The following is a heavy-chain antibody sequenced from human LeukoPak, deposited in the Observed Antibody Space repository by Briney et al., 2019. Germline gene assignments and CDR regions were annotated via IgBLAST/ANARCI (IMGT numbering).Heavy chain of an antibody. J-gene: IGHJ5*02. Sequence: SETLSLTCAVYGGSFSGYYWSWIRQPPGKGLEWIGEINHSGSTNYNPSLKSRVTISVDTSKNQFSLKLSSVTAADTAVYYCARVSGGTWRWFDPWGQGTLVTVSS. CDR1: GGSFSGYY. D-gene: IGHD2-15*01. V-gene: IGHV4-34*01. CDR2: INHSGST. CDR3: ARVSGGTWRWFDP.